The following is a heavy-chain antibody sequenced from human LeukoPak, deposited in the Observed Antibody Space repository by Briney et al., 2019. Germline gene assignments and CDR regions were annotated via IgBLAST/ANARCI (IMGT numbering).Heavy chain of an antibody. CDR3: ARRYCSSTSCYVDY. CDR2: IYYSGST. D-gene: IGHD2-2*01. CDR1: GGSISSYY. Sequence: SETLSLTCTVSGGSISSYYWSWIRQPPGKGLEWIGSIYYSGSTYYNPSLKSRVTISVDTSKNQFSLKLSSVTAADTAVYYCARRYCSSTSCYVDYWGQGTLVTVSS. J-gene: IGHJ4*02. V-gene: IGHV4-59*05.